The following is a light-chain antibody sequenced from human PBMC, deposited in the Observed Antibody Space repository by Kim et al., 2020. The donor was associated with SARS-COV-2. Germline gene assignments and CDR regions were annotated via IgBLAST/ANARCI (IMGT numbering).Light chain of an antibody. CDR1: QDIKKS. J-gene: IGKJ3*01. V-gene: IGKV1-33*01. Sequence: DIQMTQSPSSLSASVGDRVTITCQANQDIKKSLVWYQQKPGKAPKLLIYDASSLETGVSSRFSGSGSGTVFTFTISSLQPEDVATYYCQQYHNVPITFGPGTKVDIK. CDR3: QQYHNVPIT. CDR2: DAS.